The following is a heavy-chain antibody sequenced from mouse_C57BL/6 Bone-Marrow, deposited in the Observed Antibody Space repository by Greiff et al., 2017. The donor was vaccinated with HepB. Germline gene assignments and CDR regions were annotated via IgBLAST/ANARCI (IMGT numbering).Heavy chain of an antibody. CDR3: ARSGYVSSLFAY. J-gene: IGHJ3*01. CDR2: IYPGDGDT. D-gene: IGHD1-1*01. V-gene: IGHV1-80*01. CDR1: GYAFSSYW. Sequence: QVQLQQSGAELVKPGASVKISCKASGYAFSSYWMNWVKQRPGKGLEWIGQIYPGDGDTNYNGKFKGKATLTADKSSSTAYMQLSSLTSEDSAVYFCARSGYVSSLFAYWGQGTLVTVSA.